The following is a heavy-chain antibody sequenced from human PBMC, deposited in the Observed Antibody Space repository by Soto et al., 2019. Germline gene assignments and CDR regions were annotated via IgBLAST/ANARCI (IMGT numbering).Heavy chain of an antibody. CDR2: TYYRSNWRH. CDR3: ARGVAGSGFDL. CDR1: ADSVSSNTAA. V-gene: IGHV6-1*01. J-gene: IGHJ4*02. D-gene: IGHD6-19*01. Sequence: SQTLSRTCAISADSVSSNTAAWNWIRSSPSRGLEWLGRTYYRSNWRHDYAVSVKSRITVNPDTSKNHFSLQLNSVTPDDTAVYYCARGVAGSGFDLWGQGTLVTVSS.